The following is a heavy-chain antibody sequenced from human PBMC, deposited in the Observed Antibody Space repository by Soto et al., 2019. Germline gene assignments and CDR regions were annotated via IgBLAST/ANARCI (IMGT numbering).Heavy chain of an antibody. CDR1: GYAFTTYG. D-gene: IGHD1-1*01. Sequence: QVHLVQSGAEVKKPGASVKVSCKGSGYAFTTYGITWVRQAPGQGLEWMGWISAHNGNTNYAQKLQGRVTVTMDPSTSTACMELRSRRTDDTAVYYCARGRYGDYWGQGALVTVSS. CDR2: ISAHNGNT. V-gene: IGHV1-18*01. J-gene: IGHJ4*02. CDR3: ARGRYGDY.